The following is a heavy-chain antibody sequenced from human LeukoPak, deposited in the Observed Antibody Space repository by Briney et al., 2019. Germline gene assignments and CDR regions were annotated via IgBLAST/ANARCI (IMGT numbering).Heavy chain of an antibody. CDR1: GFTVSSNY. CDR2: IYTGGTP. J-gene: IGHJ4*02. Sequence: GGSLRLSCVASGFTVSSNYMTWVRQAPGKGLEWVSVIYTGGTPYYADSVKGRFTISRDISKNTVYLQMNSLGVEDTAVYFCARGAATGPTLGLDYWGQGTLVTVSS. D-gene: IGHD6-13*01. CDR3: ARGAATGPTLGLDY. V-gene: IGHV3-53*01.